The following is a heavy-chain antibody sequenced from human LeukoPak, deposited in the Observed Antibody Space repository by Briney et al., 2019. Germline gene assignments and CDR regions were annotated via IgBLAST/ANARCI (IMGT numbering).Heavy chain of an antibody. D-gene: IGHD6-13*01. J-gene: IGHJ4*02. CDR3: ARDQLGILIAAAGIDY. CDR2: MNPNSGNT. V-gene: IGHV1-8*01. CDR1: GYTFTIYD. Sequence: EASVTVSCKASGYTFTIYDINWVRQATGQGLEWMGWMNPNSGNTGYAQKFQGRVTMTRNTSISTAYMELSSLRSEDTAVYYCARDQLGILIAAAGIDYWGQGTLVTVSS.